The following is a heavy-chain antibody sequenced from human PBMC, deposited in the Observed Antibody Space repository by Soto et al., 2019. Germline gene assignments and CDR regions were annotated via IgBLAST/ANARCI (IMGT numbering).Heavy chain of an antibody. V-gene: IGHV3-23*01. D-gene: IGHD1-26*01. CDR1: GFSFTTYV. CDR2: ISASGYST. Sequence: EVQLLESGGGLVQPGESLRLSCAASGFSFTTYVMCWVRQAPGMGLEWVSGISASGYSTFYAESVEGRFTISRDNSKNTLYLQMNSLRVDDTAIYHCAKGAWGGSPAPNIYYFDVGGQGTLVTVSS. J-gene: IGHJ4*02. CDR3: AKGAWGGSPAPNIYYFDV.